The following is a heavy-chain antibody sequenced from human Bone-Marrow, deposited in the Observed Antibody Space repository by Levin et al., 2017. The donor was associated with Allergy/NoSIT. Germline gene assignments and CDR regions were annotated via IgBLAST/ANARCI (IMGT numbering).Heavy chain of an antibody. CDR2: IFHTGKT. Sequence: ASETLSLTCTVSGGSISSDGHSWNWIRQPPGKGLEWIGYIFHTGKTYYNPSLTSRFVLSLDRSKDQFSLNLSSVTAADTAVYYCARAIASRTYFDLWGQGTLVTVSS. CDR1: GGSISSDGHS. J-gene: IGHJ5*02. V-gene: IGHV4-30-2*01. CDR3: ARAIASRTYFDL. D-gene: IGHD6-6*01.